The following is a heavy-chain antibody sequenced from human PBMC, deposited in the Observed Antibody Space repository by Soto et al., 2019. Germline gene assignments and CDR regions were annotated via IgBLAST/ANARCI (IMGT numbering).Heavy chain of an antibody. D-gene: IGHD3-3*01. V-gene: IGHV3-23*01. CDR3: AKARAQYYDFWSGYPVDY. CDR2: ISCSGGST. Sequence: GGSLRLSCAASGFTFSSYAMHWVRQAPGKGLEWVSAISCSGGSTYYADSVKGRFTISRDNSKNTLYLQMNSLRAEDTAVYYCAKARAQYYDFWSGYPVDYWGQGTLVTVSS. CDR1: GFTFSSYA. J-gene: IGHJ4*02.